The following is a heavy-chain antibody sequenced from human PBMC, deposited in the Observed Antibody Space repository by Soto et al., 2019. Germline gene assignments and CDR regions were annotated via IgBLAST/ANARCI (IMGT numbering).Heavy chain of an antibody. CDR2: IYYSGST. CDR3: ARSRGGIVGYCSSTSCLHFDY. J-gene: IGHJ4*02. Sequence: PSETLSLTCTVSGGSISSGGYYWSWIRQHPGKGLEWIGYIYYSGSTYYNPSLKSRVTISVDTSKNQFSLKLSSVTAADTAVYYCARSRGGIVGYCSSTSCLHFDYWGQGTLVTVSS. D-gene: IGHD2-2*01. CDR1: GGSISSGGYY. V-gene: IGHV4-31*03.